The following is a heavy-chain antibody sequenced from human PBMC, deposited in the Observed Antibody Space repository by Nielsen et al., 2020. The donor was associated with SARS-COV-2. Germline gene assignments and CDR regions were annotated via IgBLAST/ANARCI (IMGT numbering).Heavy chain of an antibody. D-gene: IGHD3-22*01. V-gene: IGHV4-34*01. CDR3: ARGAAGVAMIVVVKHYYYYGMDV. Sequence: WLRQPPGKGLEWIGEINHSGSTNYNPSLKSRVTISVDTSKNQFSLKLSSVTAADTAVYYCARGAAGVAMIVVVKHYYYYGMDVWGQGTTVTVSS. CDR2: INHSGST. J-gene: IGHJ6*02.